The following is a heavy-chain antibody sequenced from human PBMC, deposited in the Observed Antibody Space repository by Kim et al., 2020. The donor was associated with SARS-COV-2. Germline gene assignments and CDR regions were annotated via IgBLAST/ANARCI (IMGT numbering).Heavy chain of an antibody. CDR1: GFPFSDSA. V-gene: IGHV3-73*01. CDR3: AILRGGYSGGDDGFDF. D-gene: IGHD2-21*01. J-gene: IGHJ3*01. CDR2: IRRKANNYAT. Sequence: GGSLRLSCAASGFPFSDSAIHWVRQASGKGLEWIGRIRRKANNYATVYPASVKGRFTISRNDSKNTAYLQMDSLKTKDTALYYCAILRGGYSGGDDGFDFWGQRTTVTVSS.